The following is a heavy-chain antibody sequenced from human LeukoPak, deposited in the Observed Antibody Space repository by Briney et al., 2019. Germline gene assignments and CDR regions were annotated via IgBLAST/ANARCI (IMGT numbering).Heavy chain of an antibody. CDR2: IIPIFGTA. D-gene: IGHD6-19*01. CDR1: GGTFSSYA. Sequence: SVKVSCKASGGTFSSYAISWVRQAPGQGLEWMGGIIPIFGTANYAQKFQGRVTITRDTSASTAYMELSSLRSEDMAVYYCARGLPGSSGSGFGYWGQGTLVTVSS. CDR3: ARGLPGSSGSGFGY. J-gene: IGHJ4*02. V-gene: IGHV1-69*05.